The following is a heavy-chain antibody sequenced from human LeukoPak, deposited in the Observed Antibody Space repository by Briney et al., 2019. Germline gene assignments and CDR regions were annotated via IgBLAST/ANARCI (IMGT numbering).Heavy chain of an antibody. Sequence: PSETLSLTCTVSGDSISSYYWSWIRQPPGKGLEWIGYIYYSGSTNYNPSLKSRVTISVDTSKNQFSLKLISVTAADTAVYYCARGYSSSWPLYIDYWGQGTLVTVSS. CDR1: GDSISSYY. CDR2: IYYSGST. V-gene: IGHV4-59*01. CDR3: ARGYSSSWPLYIDY. D-gene: IGHD6-13*01. J-gene: IGHJ4*02.